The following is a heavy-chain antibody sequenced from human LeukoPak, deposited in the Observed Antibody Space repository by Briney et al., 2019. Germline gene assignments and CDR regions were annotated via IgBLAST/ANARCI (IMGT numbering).Heavy chain of an antibody. V-gene: IGHV3-48*02. Sequence: GGSLRLSCAASGFSFSAYSINWVRQAPGKGLEWVSYISSSSSVINYADSVKGRFTISRDNAQKSVYLQMNGLRDEDTAVYYCARGHTYGYGLGDYWGQGTLVNVSS. CDR2: ISSSSSVI. J-gene: IGHJ4*02. CDR3: ARGHTYGYGLGDY. D-gene: IGHD5-18*01. CDR1: GFSFSAYS.